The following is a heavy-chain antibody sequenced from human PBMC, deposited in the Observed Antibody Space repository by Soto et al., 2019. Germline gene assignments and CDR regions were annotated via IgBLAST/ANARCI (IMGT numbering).Heavy chain of an antibody. Sequence: GQRLEWMGWINAGNGNTKYSQKFQGRVTITRDTSASTAYMELSSLRSEDTAVYYCARDWGYCGSTSCRTSLNWFDPWGQGTLLTVSA. CDR3: ARDWGYCGSTSCRTSLNWFDP. CDR2: INAGNGNT. J-gene: IGHJ5*02. D-gene: IGHD2-2*01. V-gene: IGHV1-3*01.